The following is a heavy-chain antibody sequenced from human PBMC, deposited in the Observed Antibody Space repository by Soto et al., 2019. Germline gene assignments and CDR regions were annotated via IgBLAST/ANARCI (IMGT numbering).Heavy chain of an antibody. Sequence: QVQLVQSGAEVKKPGSSVKVSCKASGGIFSRNTISWVRQAPGQGLEWMGGIIPIFGTANYAQKFQGRVTITADESTSTAYMELSSLRSEDTAVYYCARAPDSSGYLFYWGQGTLVTVSS. V-gene: IGHV1-69*01. CDR3: ARAPDSSGYLFY. D-gene: IGHD3-22*01. CDR2: IIPIFGTA. J-gene: IGHJ4*02. CDR1: GGIFSRNT.